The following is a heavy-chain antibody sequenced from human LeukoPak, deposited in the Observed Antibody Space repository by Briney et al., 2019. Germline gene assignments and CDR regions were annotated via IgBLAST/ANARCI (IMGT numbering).Heavy chain of an antibody. D-gene: IGHD3-3*01. CDR3: AKTIFGVASDAFDI. CDR2: IYSGGST. J-gene: IGHJ3*02. V-gene: IGHV3-66*01. Sequence: RPGGSLRLSCAASGFTVSSNYMSWVRQAPGKGLEWVSVIYSGGSTYYADSVKGRFTISRDNSKNTLYLQMNSLRAEDTAVYYCAKTIFGVASDAFDIWGQGTMVTVSS. CDR1: GFTVSSNY.